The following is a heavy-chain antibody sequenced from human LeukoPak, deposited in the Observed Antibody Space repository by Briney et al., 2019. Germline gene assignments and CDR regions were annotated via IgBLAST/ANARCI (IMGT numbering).Heavy chain of an antibody. CDR3: LKAYSGMYYDS. Sequence: PGGSLRLSCSASGFTLSSYAMHWVRQAPGKGLEYVSAISSNGGIKYYADSVKGGFTISRDSSKNTLFLQMSSLRTEDTAVYYCLKAYSGMYYDSWGQGTLVTVSS. D-gene: IGHD1-26*01. J-gene: IGHJ4*02. CDR2: ISSNGGIK. CDR1: GFTLSSYA. V-gene: IGHV3-64D*06.